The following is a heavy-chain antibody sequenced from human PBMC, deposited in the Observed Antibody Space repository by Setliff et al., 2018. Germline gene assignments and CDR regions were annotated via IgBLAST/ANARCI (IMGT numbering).Heavy chain of an antibody. J-gene: IGHJ5*02. CDR3: ARGPEYYYDSSGYYPPNWFDP. V-gene: IGHV3-21*05. D-gene: IGHD3-22*01. Sequence: GGSLRLSCAASGFTFSNYRMNWVRQAPGKGLEWISYISSSSTIYADSVKGRFTISRDNAENTLYLQMNSLRPDDTALYYCARGPEYYYDSSGYYPPNWFDPWGQGTLVTVSS. CDR1: GFTFSNYR. CDR2: ISSSST.